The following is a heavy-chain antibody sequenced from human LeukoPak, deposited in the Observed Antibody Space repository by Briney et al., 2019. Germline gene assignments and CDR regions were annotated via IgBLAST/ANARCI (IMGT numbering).Heavy chain of an antibody. D-gene: IGHD3-10*01. CDR3: VRILLGFGETSDAFDM. J-gene: IGHJ3*02. CDR2: INWNGGST. Sequence: GGSLRLSCAASGFTFDDYGMSWVRQAPGRGLEWVSGINWNGGSTGYANSVKGRFTISRDNAKNSLYLQMNSLRAEDTGLYYCVRILLGFGETSDAFDMWGQKTMVTVSS. CDR1: GFTFDDYG. V-gene: IGHV3-20*04.